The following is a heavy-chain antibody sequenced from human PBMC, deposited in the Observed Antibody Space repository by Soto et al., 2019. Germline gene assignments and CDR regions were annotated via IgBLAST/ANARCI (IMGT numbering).Heavy chain of an antibody. CDR1: GGSISSYS. CDR2: TYYSEST. Sequence: PSESLSLTCTVSGGSISSYSWSWIRQPLGKRLELIGKTYYSESTNDNPSLTGRVTTSVDTSKIQFSLKLSTVTAADTAVDYCAFTRDGYSSFDYWGQGTLVTVSS. J-gene: IGHJ4*02. CDR3: AFTRDGYSSFDY. V-gene: IGHV4-59*01. D-gene: IGHD4-4*01.